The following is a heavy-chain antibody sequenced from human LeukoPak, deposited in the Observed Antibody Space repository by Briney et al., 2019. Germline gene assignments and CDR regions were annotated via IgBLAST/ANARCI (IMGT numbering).Heavy chain of an antibody. J-gene: IGHJ4*02. CDR3: ARGRVRVAVAGPHYFDY. V-gene: IGHV1-69*13. D-gene: IGHD6-19*01. CDR2: IIPIFGTA. CDR1: GGTFSSYA. Sequence: SVKVSCKASGGTFSSYAICWVRQAPGQGLEWVGGIIPIFGTANYAQKFQGRVTITADESTSTAYMELSSLRSEDTAVYYCARGRVRVAVAGPHYFDYWGQGTLVTFSS.